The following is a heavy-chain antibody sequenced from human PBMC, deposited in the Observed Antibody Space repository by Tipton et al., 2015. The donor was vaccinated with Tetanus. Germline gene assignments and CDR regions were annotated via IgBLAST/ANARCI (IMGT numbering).Heavy chain of an antibody. J-gene: IGHJ4*02. CDR3: ATYRSGWYNYFDY. CDR2: INPTNGSP. Sequence: QLVQSGAEVKKPGASVRVSCKASGYRFSGYNLHWVRQAPGQELEWVGRINPTNGSPEYAQKFEGRLTVTRDTSINTAYMHLSSLKSEDTAVYYCATYRSGWYNYFDYWGQGTLVTVSS. CDR1: GYRFSGYN. D-gene: IGHD6-19*01. V-gene: IGHV1-2*06.